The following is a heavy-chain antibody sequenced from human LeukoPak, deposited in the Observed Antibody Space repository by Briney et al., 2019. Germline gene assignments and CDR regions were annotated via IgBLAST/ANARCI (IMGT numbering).Heavy chain of an antibody. V-gene: IGHV4-59*11. CDR2: IYYSAST. J-gene: IGHJ5*02. Sequence: SETLSLTCTVSGGSISSHYWSWIRQPPGKGLEWVGYIYYSASTNYNPSPKSRVTISVDASKIHYSLKLSSVTDADPAVYYCARGGPWFDPWGQGTLVTVSS. CDR1: GGSISSHY. CDR3: ARGGPWFDP.